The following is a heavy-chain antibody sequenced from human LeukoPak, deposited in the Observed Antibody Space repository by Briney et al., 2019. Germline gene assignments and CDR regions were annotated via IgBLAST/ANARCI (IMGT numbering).Heavy chain of an antibody. J-gene: IGHJ4*02. CDR2: ISGSDGST. Sequence: GGSLRLSCAASGFTFSSYAMSWVRQAPGKGLEWVSAISGSDGSTYYADSVKGRFTISRDNSKNTLYLQMNSLRAEDTAVYYCAKVQEDYYDFWSGFDYWGQGTLVTVSS. V-gene: IGHV3-23*01. CDR1: GFTFSSYA. CDR3: AKVQEDYYDFWSGFDY. D-gene: IGHD3-3*01.